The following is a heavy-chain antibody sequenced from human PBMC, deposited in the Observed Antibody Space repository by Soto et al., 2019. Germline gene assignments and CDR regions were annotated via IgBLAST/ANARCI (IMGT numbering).Heavy chain of an antibody. CDR2: MNPGSGDT. CDR1: GYTFTNND. V-gene: IGHV1-8*01. D-gene: IGHD5-18*01. J-gene: IGHJ5*02. Sequence: QVQLVQSGAEVKKPGASVKVSCKASGYTFTNNDVTWVRQATGQGLEWMGWMNPGSGDTGYAQKFQGNVNISKDISIATAYMELTGLTSEDTAIYYCARMESFGSLNWFDPWGQGTLVTVSS. CDR3: ARMESFGSLNWFDP.